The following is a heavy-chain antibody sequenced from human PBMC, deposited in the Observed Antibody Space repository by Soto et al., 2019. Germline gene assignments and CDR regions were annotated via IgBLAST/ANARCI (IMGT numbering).Heavy chain of an antibody. Sequence: QVQLVQSGAEVKKPGSSVKVSCKASGGTFSSYTISWVRQAPGQGLEWMGRIIPILGIANYAQKFQGRVTITADKSTSTAYMELSSLRSEDTAVYYCARGGGGYSGYVLDYWGQGTLVTVSS. D-gene: IGHD5-12*01. CDR3: ARGGGGYSGYVLDY. V-gene: IGHV1-69*02. J-gene: IGHJ4*02. CDR2: IIPILGIA. CDR1: GGTFSSYT.